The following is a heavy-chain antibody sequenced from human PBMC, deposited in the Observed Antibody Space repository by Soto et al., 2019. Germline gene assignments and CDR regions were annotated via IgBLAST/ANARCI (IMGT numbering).Heavy chain of an antibody. D-gene: IGHD3-3*01. CDR2: INHSGNT. CDR1: VASLSDNY. CDR3: ARGRSEFDD. Sequence: SETLSLTCPVYVASLSDNYCNWLRQPPGKGLEWIGEINHSGNTNYNPSLRSRVTISIDTSKTQLSLNLRSVSAADTAVYYCARGRSEFDDCGYGSPVTDSS. V-gene: IGHV4-34*01. J-gene: IGHJ5*01.